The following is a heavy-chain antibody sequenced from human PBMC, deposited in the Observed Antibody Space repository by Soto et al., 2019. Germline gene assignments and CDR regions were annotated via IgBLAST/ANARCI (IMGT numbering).Heavy chain of an antibody. Sequence: EVQLVESGGGLVQPGGSLRLSCAASKFTFSSYWMHWVRQTPGKGLMWVSRINTDGSRTTYADSVKGRFTISRDHAKNTVFLDMTSLRAEDTAVYYCTRVARGSYDWFDPWGQGTLVTVSS. D-gene: IGHD3-16*01. J-gene: IGHJ5*02. CDR3: TRVARGSYDWFDP. CDR2: INTDGSRT. CDR1: KFTFSSYW. V-gene: IGHV3-74*03.